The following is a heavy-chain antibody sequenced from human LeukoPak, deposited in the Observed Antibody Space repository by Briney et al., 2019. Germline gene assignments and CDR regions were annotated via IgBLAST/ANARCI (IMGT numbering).Heavy chain of an antibody. V-gene: IGHV4-38-2*02. Sequence: RSSETLSLTCTVSGYSISSGYYWGWVRQPPGKGLEWIGSIYHSGSTYYNPSLKSRVTISVDTSKNQFSLKLSSVTAADTAVYYCASIVLMVYAIGAFDIWGQGTMVTVSS. CDR2: IYHSGST. CDR1: GYSISSGYY. CDR3: ASIVLMVYAIGAFDI. D-gene: IGHD2-8*01. J-gene: IGHJ3*02.